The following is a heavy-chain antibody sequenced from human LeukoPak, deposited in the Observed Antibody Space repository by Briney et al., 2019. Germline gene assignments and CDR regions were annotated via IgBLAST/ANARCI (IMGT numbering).Heavy chain of an antibody. J-gene: IGHJ6*04. V-gene: IGHV3-21*01. CDR2: ISISSSYI. CDR1: GFTFSSYS. Sequence: GGSLRLSCAASGFTFSSYSMNWVRQAPGKGLEWVSSISISSSYIYYADSVKGRFTISRDNAKNSLYLQMNRLSAEDTPVYYCASENDGWGKRATVSVSS. CDR3: ASENDG.